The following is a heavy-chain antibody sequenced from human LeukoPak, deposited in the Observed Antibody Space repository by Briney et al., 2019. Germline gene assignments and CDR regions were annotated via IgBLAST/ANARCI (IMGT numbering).Heavy chain of an antibody. D-gene: IGHD2-21*02. CDR1: GYTFTSYG. CDR3: ARSTGHIVVVTATDY. J-gene: IGHJ4*02. CDR2: ISAYNGNT. Sequence: GASVKVSCKASGYTFTSYGISWVRQAPGQGIEWVGWISAYNGNTNYAQKLQGRVTMTTDTSTSTAYMELRSLRSDDTAVYYCARSTGHIVVVTATDYWGQGTLVTVSS. V-gene: IGHV1-18*01.